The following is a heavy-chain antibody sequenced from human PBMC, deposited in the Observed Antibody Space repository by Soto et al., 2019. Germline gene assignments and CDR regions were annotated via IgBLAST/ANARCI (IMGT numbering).Heavy chain of an antibody. Sequence: QVQLEQSGGEVKKPGSSVKVSCKASGVTFSKFIMTWVRQAPELGLEWVGGIIPIFGTANYAQKFQGRVTITADESTSTSYLEVSNLRSEDTAVYYCAKVRYSSPMGYYYGMDVWGQGTAVTVSS. D-gene: IGHD6-19*01. J-gene: IGHJ6*02. CDR1: GVTFSKFI. V-gene: IGHV1-69*01. CDR2: IIPIFGTA. CDR3: AKVRYSSPMGYYYGMDV.